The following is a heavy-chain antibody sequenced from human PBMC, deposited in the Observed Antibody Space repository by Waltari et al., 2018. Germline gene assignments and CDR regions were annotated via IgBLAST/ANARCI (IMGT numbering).Heavy chain of an antibody. Sequence: WVRQTPGKGLEWVAVISYDSKKKYYVASVKGRFTISRDNSKNTVDLLMNSLRPEDTAVYYCARDYCGRTSCNGMDVWGRGTTVTVS. CDR3: ARDYCGRTSCNGMDV. J-gene: IGHJ6*02. V-gene: IGHV3-30*03. CDR2: ISYDSKKK. D-gene: IGHD2-2*01.